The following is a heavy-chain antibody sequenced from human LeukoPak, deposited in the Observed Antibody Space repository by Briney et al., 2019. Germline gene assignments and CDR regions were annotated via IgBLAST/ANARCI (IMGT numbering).Heavy chain of an antibody. CDR3: AKRGSGARSWFDP. CDR2: ISGSGGST. D-gene: IGHD2-15*01. V-gene: IGHV3-23*01. J-gene: IGHJ5*02. Sequence: PGGSLRLSCAASGFTFSTYAMNWVRQAPGKGLEWVSAISGSGGSTYYADSVKGRFTISRDNSKNTLYLQMNSLRAEDTAVSYCAKRGSGARSWFDPWGQGTLVTVSS. CDR1: GFTFSTYA.